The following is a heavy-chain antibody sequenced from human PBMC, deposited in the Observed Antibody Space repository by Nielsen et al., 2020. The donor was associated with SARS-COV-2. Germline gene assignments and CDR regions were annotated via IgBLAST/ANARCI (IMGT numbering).Heavy chain of an antibody. CDR2: ISYDGSNK. D-gene: IGHD2-2*01. CDR1: GFTFSSYA. CDR3: ARDRGCSSTSCYYGWFDP. J-gene: IGHJ5*02. V-gene: IGHV3-30-3*01. Sequence: GESLKISCAASGFTFSSYAMHWVRQAPGKGLEWVAVISYDGSNKYYADSVKGRFTISRDNSKNTLYLQMNSLRAEDTAVYYCARDRGCSSTSCYYGWFDPWGQGTLVTVSS.